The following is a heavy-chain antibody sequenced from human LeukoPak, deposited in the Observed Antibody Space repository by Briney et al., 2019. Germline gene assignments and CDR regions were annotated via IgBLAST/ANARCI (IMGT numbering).Heavy chain of an antibody. CDR3: AHSPTYSSSWYFDY. J-gene: IGHJ4*02. D-gene: IGHD6-13*01. Sequence: SGPTLVKPTQPLTLTCTFSGFSLSTSGGGVGWIRQLPGKALERLALIYCDDDKRYSPSLKSRLTITKDTSKNQVVLTMTNMDPVDTATYYCAHSPTYSSSWYFDYWGQGTLVTVSS. V-gene: IGHV2-5*02. CDR2: IYCDDDK. CDR1: GFSLSTSGGG.